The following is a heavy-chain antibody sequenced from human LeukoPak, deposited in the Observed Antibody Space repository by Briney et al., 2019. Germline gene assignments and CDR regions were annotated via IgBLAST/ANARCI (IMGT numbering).Heavy chain of an antibody. Sequence: PSETLSLTCTVSGGSFNTYYWSWIRQPPGKGLEWIGYINTGGSTNYNPSLKSRVTISVDTSKNQFSLRLTSVTAADTAVYYCVKDFGNRVPTVDCWGQGTLVTVSS. CDR1: GGSFNTYY. V-gene: IGHV4-4*09. J-gene: IGHJ4*02. CDR2: INTGGST. CDR3: VKDFGNRVPTVDC. D-gene: IGHD2/OR15-2a*01.